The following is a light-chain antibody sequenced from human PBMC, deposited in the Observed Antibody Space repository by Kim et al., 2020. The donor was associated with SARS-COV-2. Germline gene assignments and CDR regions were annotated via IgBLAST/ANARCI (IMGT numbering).Light chain of an antibody. CDR3: ISYTNTNTWV. CDR2: DVS. Sequence: QSALTQPPSVSASPGQSIAISCSGTSSDGGGYNYVSWFQQHPGQAPKLMIYDVSKRPSGVSSRFSGSKSGNTASLTISGLQAEDEADYYCISYTNTNTWVFGGGTQLTVL. CDR1: SSDGGGYNY. V-gene: IGLV2-14*01. J-gene: IGLJ3*02.